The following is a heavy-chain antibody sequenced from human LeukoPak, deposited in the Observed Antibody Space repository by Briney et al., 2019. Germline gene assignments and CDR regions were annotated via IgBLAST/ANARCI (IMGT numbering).Heavy chain of an antibody. Sequence: SETLSLTCTVSGGSISSYYWSWIRQPAGEGLEWIGSIYYSGSTYYNPSLKSRVTISVDTSKNQFSLKLSSVTAADTAVYYCAREVDNSDYYHPGAFDIWGQGTMVTVSS. J-gene: IGHJ3*02. D-gene: IGHD3-22*01. CDR1: GGSISSYY. V-gene: IGHV4-4*07. CDR2: IYYSGST. CDR3: AREVDNSDYYHPGAFDI.